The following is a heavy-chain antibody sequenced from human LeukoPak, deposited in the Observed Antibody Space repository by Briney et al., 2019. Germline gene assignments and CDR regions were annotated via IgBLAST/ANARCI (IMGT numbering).Heavy chain of an antibody. CDR2: IYYSGST. V-gene: IGHV4-61*01. J-gene: IGHJ4*02. Sequence: PSETLSLTCTVSGGSVSSDSYFWTWIRQPPGKGLEWIGYIYYSGSTNSNPSLKSRVTISLDTSKSQISLKLSSVTAADTAVYYCARGQRRLQDYWGQGTLVTVSS. CDR1: GGSVSSDSYF. CDR3: ARGQRRLQDY.